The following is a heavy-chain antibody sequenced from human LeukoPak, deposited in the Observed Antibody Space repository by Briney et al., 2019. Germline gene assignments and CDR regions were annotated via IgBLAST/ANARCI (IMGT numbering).Heavy chain of an antibody. D-gene: IGHD4-17*01. J-gene: IGHJ3*02. CDR1: GGSISSYY. Sequence: PSETLSLTCTVSGGSISSYYWSWIRQPPGKGLEWIGYIYYSGSTNYNPSLKSRVTISVDTSKNQFSLKLSSVTAADTAVYYCARGGTFEPVDYGDYSFPHDAFDIWGQGTMVTVSS. V-gene: IGHV4-59*01. CDR2: IYYSGST. CDR3: ARGGTFEPVDYGDYSFPHDAFDI.